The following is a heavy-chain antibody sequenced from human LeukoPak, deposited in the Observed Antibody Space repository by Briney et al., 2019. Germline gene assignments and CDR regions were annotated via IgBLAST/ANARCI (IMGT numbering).Heavy chain of an antibody. CDR3: ARRGRIAAAGTNYYYGMDV. V-gene: IGHV3-33*01. CDR1: GFTFSSYG. Sequence: PGRSLRLSCAASGFTFSSYGMHWVRQAPGKGLEWVAVIWYDGSNKYYADSVKGRFTISRDNSKNTLCLQMNSLRAEDTAVYYCARRGRIAAAGTNYYYGMDVWGKGTTVTVSS. D-gene: IGHD6-13*01. J-gene: IGHJ6*04. CDR2: IWYDGSNK.